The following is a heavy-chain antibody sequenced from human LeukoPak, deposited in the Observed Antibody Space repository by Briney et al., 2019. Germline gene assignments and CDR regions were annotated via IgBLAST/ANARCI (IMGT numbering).Heavy chain of an antibody. V-gene: IGHV4-31*03. Sequence: PSETLSLTCTVSGGSISSSGSYWSWVRQHPEKGLEWIGYIYYSGSTYYNPSLKSRVTIPVDTAKNQFSLKLRSVTAADTAVYYCARHPYGSGAWFDFWGQGTLVTVSS. CDR3: ARHPYGSGAWFDF. CDR2: IYYSGST. J-gene: IGHJ4*02. D-gene: IGHD3-10*01. CDR1: GGSISSSGSY.